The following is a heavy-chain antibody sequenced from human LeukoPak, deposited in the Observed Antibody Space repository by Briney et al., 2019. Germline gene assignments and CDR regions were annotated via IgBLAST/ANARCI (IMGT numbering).Heavy chain of an antibody. CDR1: GFTFTTYW. CDR3: AKDLRDGYNLDAFDI. Sequence: SGGSLRLSCAASGFTFTTYWLGWVRQPPGKGLEWVSAISGSGGSTYYTDSVKGRFTISRDNSKNTLYLQMNSLRAEDTAVYYCAKDLRDGYNLDAFDIWGQGTMVTVSS. J-gene: IGHJ3*02. CDR2: ISGSGGST. D-gene: IGHD5-24*01. V-gene: IGHV3-23*01.